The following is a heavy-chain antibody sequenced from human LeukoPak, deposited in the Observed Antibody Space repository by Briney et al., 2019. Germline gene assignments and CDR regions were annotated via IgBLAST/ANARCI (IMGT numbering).Heavy chain of an antibody. J-gene: IGHJ6*03. Sequence: PSETLSLTCTVSGGSISSSSYYWSWIRQPPGKGLEWIGYIYYSGSTNYKSSLKSRVTISVDTSKNQFSLKLTSVTAADTAVYYCARTTEGGYYDYFYYYYMDVWGKGTTVTISS. CDR2: IYYSGST. CDR3: ARTTEGGYYDYFYYYYMDV. D-gene: IGHD3-10*01. CDR1: GGSISSSSYY. V-gene: IGHV4-61*01.